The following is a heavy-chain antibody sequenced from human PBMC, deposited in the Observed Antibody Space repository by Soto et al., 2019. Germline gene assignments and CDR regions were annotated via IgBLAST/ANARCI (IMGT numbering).Heavy chain of an antibody. CDR1: GFTFSTYE. CDR2: ISSGGSTV. Sequence: GSLRLSCAASGFTFSTYEMHWVRQAPGKRLEWVSYISSGGSTVYYADSVKGRFTISRDNTRNSLYLQMNSLRDEDTALYYCVRYCSTTLCNGVATRTFDYWGQGTLVTVSS. CDR3: VRYCSTTLCNGVATRTFDY. V-gene: IGHV3-48*03. D-gene: IGHD2-2*01. J-gene: IGHJ4*02.